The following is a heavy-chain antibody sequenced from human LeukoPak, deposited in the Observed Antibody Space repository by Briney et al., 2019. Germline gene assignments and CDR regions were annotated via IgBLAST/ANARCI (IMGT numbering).Heavy chain of an antibody. CDR1: GGSIRSYY. J-gene: IGHJ6*03. CDR2: IYYTGST. V-gene: IGHV4-59*01. Sequence: SETLSLTCTVSGGSIRSYYWSWIRQPPGKGLEWIAYIYYTGSTNYNPSLKSRVTISVDTSKNQFSLKLSSVTAADTAVYYCAREYSSSSYFYYMDVWAKGPRSPSP. D-gene: IGHD6-6*01. CDR3: AREYSSSSYFYYMDV.